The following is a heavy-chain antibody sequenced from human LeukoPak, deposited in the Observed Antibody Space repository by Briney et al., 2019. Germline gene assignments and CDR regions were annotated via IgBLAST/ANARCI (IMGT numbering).Heavy chain of an antibody. D-gene: IGHD3-10*01. CDR2: ISSSSSTI. V-gene: IGHV3-48*04. J-gene: IGHJ1*01. CDR3: AKGGIWFGELEVAHGYFQH. Sequence: SGGSLRLSCAASGFTFSSYSMNWVRQAPGKGLEWVSYISSSSSTIYYADSVKGRFTISRDNAKNSLYLQMNSLRAEDTAVYYCAKGGIWFGELEVAHGYFQHWGQGTLVTVSS. CDR1: GFTFSSYS.